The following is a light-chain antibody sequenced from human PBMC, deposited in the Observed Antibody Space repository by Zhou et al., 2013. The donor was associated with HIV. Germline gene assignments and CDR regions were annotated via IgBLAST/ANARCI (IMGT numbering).Light chain of an antibody. V-gene: IGKV3-20*01. Sequence: EIVLTQSPATLSLSPGERATLSCRASQGISSYLAWYQQKLGQAPRLLIYGASSRGTGIPDRFSGSGSGTDFTLTISRLEPEDFAVYFCQQYRTSPFTFGGGTKVEIK. J-gene: IGKJ4*01. CDR3: QQYRTSPFT. CDR2: GAS. CDR1: QGISSY.